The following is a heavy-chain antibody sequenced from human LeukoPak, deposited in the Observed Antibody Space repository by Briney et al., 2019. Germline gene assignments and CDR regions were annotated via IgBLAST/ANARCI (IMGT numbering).Heavy chain of an antibody. D-gene: IGHD4-17*01. Sequence: KFQGRVTITRDTSASTAYMELSSLRSEDTAVYYCARTVDYGDYVPDFDIWSQGTMVTVSS. CDR3: ARTVDYGDYVPDFDI. V-gene: IGHV1-3*01. J-gene: IGHJ3*02.